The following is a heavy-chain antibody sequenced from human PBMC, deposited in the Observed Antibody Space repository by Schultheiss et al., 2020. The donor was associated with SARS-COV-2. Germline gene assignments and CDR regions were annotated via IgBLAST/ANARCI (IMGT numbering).Heavy chain of an antibody. Sequence: ASVKVSCKASGYTFTSYGISWVRQAPGQGLEWMGWISAYNGNTNYAQKLQGRVTMTTDTSTSTAYMEPSSLRSEDTAVYYCASVPIAVAGTRESEYYYYMDVWGKGTTVTVSS. CDR1: GYTFTSYG. CDR3: ASVPIAVAGTRESEYYYYMDV. V-gene: IGHV1-18*01. D-gene: IGHD6-19*01. CDR2: ISAYNGNT. J-gene: IGHJ6*03.